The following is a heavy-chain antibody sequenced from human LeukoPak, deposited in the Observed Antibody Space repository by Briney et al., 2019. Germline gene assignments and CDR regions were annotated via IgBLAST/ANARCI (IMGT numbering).Heavy chain of an antibody. D-gene: IGHD6-19*01. CDR3: ARLTVAGLDY. CDR1: GLTFSSFS. V-gene: IGHV3-21*01. Sequence: PGGSLRFSCAASGLTFSSFSMSWFGQAPGKGLEWVSSISSSSSYIYYADSVKGRFAISRDNAKNSLYLQMNSLRAEDTAVYYCARLTVAGLDYWGQGTLVTVSS. J-gene: IGHJ4*02. CDR2: ISSSSSYI.